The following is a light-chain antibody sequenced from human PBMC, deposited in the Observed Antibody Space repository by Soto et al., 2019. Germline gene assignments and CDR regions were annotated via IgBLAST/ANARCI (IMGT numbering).Light chain of an antibody. CDR3: GSWDSSLSAYV. J-gene: IGLJ1*01. V-gene: IGLV2-14*01. CDR2: EVS. CDR1: SSDVGGYKY. Sequence: QSALTQPASVSGSPEQSITISCTGTSSDVGGYKYVSWYQQLPGRAPKLIISEVSNRPSGVSDRFTGSKSGNTASLTISGLQTGDEADYYCGSWDSSLSAYVFGTGTKLTVL.